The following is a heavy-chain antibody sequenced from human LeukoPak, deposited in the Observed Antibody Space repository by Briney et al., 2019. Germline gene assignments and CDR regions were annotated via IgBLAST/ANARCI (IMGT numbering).Heavy chain of an antibody. J-gene: IGHJ5*02. D-gene: IGHD3-10*01. Sequence: SETLSLTCTVSGGSISSGSYYWSWIRQPPGKGLEWIGYIYYSGSTNYNPSLKSRVTISVDTSKNQFSLKLSSVTAADTAVYYCARGTARSPFGELTVRYFDPWGQGTLVTVSS. CDR3: ARGTARSPFGELTVRYFDP. V-gene: IGHV4-61*01. CDR1: GGSISSGSYY. CDR2: IYYSGST.